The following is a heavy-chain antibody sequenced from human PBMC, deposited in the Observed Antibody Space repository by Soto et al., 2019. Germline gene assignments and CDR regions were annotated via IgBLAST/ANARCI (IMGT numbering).Heavy chain of an antibody. CDR1: GFTFSSYG. D-gene: IGHD2-15*01. CDR2: IRCGGSNK. CDR3: ARDGCSGGSCYHPGSYSGMDV. V-gene: IGHV3-33*01. Sequence: GGSLRLSCAASGFTFSSYGMRWVRQAPGKGLEWVAVIRCGGSNKYYADSVKGRFTISTDNSNNTLYLQITSWRAKDTAVYDWARDGCSGGSCYHPGSYSGMDVWGQGTTVTVS. J-gene: IGHJ6*02.